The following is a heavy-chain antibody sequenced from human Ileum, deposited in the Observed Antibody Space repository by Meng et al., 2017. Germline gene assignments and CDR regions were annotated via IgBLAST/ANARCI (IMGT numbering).Heavy chain of an antibody. J-gene: IGHJ4*02. D-gene: IGHD3-22*01. CDR2: IYYSGST. V-gene: IGHV4-59*01. Sequence: LRLSCTVSGGSISSYYWSWIRQPPGKGLEWIGYIYYSGSTNYNPSLKSRVSISLDTSKSQFSLRLSSVTAADTAVYYCARGSVGYYYGWGQGTLVTVSS. CDR1: GGSISSYY. CDR3: ARGSVGYYYG.